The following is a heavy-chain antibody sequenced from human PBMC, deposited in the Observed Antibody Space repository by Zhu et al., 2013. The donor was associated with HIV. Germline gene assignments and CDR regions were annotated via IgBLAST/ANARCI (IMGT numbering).Heavy chain of an antibody. CDR1: GGTFSSYA. CDR3: ASGTTARITMIVVADYSWYYFDY. D-gene: IGHD3-22*01. Sequence: QVQLVQSGAEVKKPGSSVKVSCKASGGTFSSYAISWVRQAPGQGLEWMGGIIPIFGTANYAQKFQGRVTITADESTSTAYMELSSLRSEDTAVYYCASGTTARITMIVVADYSWYYFDYWGQGTLVTVSS. CDR2: IIPIFGTA. V-gene: IGHV1-69*01. J-gene: IGHJ4*02.